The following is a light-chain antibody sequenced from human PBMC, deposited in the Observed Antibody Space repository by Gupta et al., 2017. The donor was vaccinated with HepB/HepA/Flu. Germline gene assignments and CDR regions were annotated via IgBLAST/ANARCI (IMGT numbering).Light chain of an antibody. CDR3: CSYAGSYTLV. V-gene: IGLV2-11*01. Sequence: QSALTQPRSVSGPPGQSFTISCTGTSSDVGGYNYVSCYQQHPGNAPKLMIYDVSKRPSGVPDRFSGSKAGNTASLTISGLQAEDEADYYCCSYAGSYTLVFGGGTKLTVL. CDR2: DVS. J-gene: IGLJ2*01. CDR1: SSDVGGYNY.